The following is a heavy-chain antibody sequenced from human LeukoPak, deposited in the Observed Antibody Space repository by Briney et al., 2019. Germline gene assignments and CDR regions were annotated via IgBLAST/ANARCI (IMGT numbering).Heavy chain of an antibody. CDR3: AIYAGEPGDY. CDR1: GFTFSGFE. J-gene: IGHJ4*02. Sequence: GGSLRLSCAASGFTSGFTFSGFEMNWVRQAPGKGLEWLSYISTGGSTIYYADSVKGRFTISRDNARNSLFLQMNSLRAEDTAIYYCAIYAGEPGDYWGQGTLVTVSS. V-gene: IGHV3-48*03. CDR2: ISTGGSTI. D-gene: IGHD3-16*01.